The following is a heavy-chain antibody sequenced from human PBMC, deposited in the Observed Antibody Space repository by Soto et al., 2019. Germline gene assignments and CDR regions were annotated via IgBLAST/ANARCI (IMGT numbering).Heavy chain of an antibody. CDR2: IVHGVSS. CDR1: GGSIRTFY. D-gene: IGHD6-6*01. J-gene: IGHJ5*02. CDR3: ASGKSLAARLGNWFDP. Sequence: TSETLSHTCTASGGSIRTFYWTWIRQTPGKGLEWLGYIVHGVSSKYNPSLQSRVTISVEKSKNQFSLQLRSLTTADTAVYYCASGKSLAARLGNWFDPWGEGTLVTV. V-gene: IGHV4-59*01.